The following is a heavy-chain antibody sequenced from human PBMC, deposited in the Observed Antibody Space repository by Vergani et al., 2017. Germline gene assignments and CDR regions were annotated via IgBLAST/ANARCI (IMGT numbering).Heavy chain of an antibody. CDR3: AGLNYRYCSSTSCYTRLGWFDP. J-gene: IGHJ5*02. CDR1: GGTFSSYA. Sequence: QVQLVQSGAEVKKPGSSVKVSCKASGGTFSSYAISWVRQAPGQGLEWMGGIIPIFGTANYAQKFQGRVTITSDESTCTAYMELSSLRSEDTAAYYCAGLNYRYCSSTSCYTRLGWFDPWGQGTLVTVSS. CDR2: IIPIFGTA. V-gene: IGHV1-69*01. D-gene: IGHD2-2*02.